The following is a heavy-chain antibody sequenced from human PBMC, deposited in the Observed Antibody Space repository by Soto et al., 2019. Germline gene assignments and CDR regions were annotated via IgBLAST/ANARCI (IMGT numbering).Heavy chain of an antibody. J-gene: IGHJ5*02. Sequence: PSETLSLTCTVSGGSISSGGYYWSWIRQHPGKGLEWIGYIYYSGSTYYNPSLKSRVTISVDTSKNQFSLKLSSVTAADTAVYYCARAGFSSGRLMGDWFDPWGQGTLVTVSS. CDR1: GGSISSGGYY. CDR3: ARAGFSSGRLMGDWFDP. V-gene: IGHV4-31*03. CDR2: IYYSGST. D-gene: IGHD3-22*01.